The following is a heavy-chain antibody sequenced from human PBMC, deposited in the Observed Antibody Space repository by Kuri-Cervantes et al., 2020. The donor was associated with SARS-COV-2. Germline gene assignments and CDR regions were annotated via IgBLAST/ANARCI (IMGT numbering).Heavy chain of an antibody. CDR2: MYYTGSA. Sequence: SETLSLTCTVSGGSVRSGSYYWSWIRQPPGKGLEWLGYMYYTGSANYNPSLKSRVTISVDTSKNQFSLKLSSVTAADTAVYYCARDLPGYCSSGSCGGQFGYWGQGTLVTVSS. CDR3: ARDLPGYCSSGSCGGQFGY. V-gene: IGHV4-61*01. CDR1: GGSVRSGSYY. D-gene: IGHD2-15*01. J-gene: IGHJ4*02.